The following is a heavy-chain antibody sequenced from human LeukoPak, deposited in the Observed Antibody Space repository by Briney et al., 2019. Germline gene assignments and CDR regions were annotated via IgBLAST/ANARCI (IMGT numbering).Heavy chain of an antibody. Sequence: GGSLRLSCAASGFTSSDYYMTWIRQPPGKGPEWISYISSSGGTTTYVDSVKGRFTISRDNAKDSLYLQMNSLRADDTAVYYCARSNYYTVDVWGQGTAVTVSS. CDR2: ISSSGGTT. CDR3: ARSNYYTVDV. J-gene: IGHJ6*02. V-gene: IGHV3-11*01. CDR1: GFTSSDYY.